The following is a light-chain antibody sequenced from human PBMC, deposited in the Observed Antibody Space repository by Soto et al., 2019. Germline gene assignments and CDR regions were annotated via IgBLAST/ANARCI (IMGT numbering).Light chain of an antibody. V-gene: IGKV1-12*02. CDR1: QIIGSW. J-gene: IGKJ3*01. CDR2: AAS. Sequence: DIQMTQSPSSVSASIGDRVTITCRASQIIGSWLAWYQQKPGIAPTLLIYAASSLQSGVPSRVSGSGSGSDFTPTITSLQAEDSATYYCQQANSFPLTFGPGTKVDIK. CDR3: QQANSFPLT.